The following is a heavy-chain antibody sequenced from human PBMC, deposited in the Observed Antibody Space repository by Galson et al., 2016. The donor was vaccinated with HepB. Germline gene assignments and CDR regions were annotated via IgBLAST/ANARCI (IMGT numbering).Heavy chain of an antibody. Sequence: SLRLSCATSGFTFSDYSMSWVRQAPGKGLECISRIGSFGNTIYYADSVKGRFTIARDDANNSLHLQMNSLSAEDTAVYYCARDYAEYFQHWGQGTLVTVSS. CDR1: GFTFSDYS. CDR3: ARDYAEYFQH. CDR2: IGSFGNTI. V-gene: IGHV3-11*01. J-gene: IGHJ1*01.